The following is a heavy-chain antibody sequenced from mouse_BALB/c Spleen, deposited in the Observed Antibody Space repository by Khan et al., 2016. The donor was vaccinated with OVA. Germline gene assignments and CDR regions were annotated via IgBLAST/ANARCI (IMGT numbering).Heavy chain of an antibody. V-gene: IGHV5-17*02. J-gene: IGHJ4*01. CDR2: ISSGSSTI. Sequence: EVELVESGGGLVQPGGSRKLSCAASGFTFSSFGMHWVRQAPEKGLEWVAYISSGSSTIYYADTLKGRFTISRDNPKNTLFLQMTSLRSEDTAMYYCAKRGVYGGYCRGAIDHWGQGTSVTV. D-gene: IGHD2-3*01. CDR3: AKRGVYGGYCRGAIDH. CDR1: GFTFSSFG.